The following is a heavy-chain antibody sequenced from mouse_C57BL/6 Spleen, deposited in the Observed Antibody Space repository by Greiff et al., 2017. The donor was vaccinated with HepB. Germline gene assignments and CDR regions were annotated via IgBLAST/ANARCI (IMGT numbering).Heavy chain of an antibody. D-gene: IGHD2-1*01. V-gene: IGHV3-6*01. Sequence: EVKLMESGPGLVKPSQSLSLTCSVTGYSITSGYYWNWIRQFPGNKLEWMGYISYDGSNNYNPSLKNRISITRDTSKNQFFLKLNSVTTEDTATYYCARVRVGGYGNYVRYFDVWGTGTTVTVSS. CDR1: GYSITSGYY. J-gene: IGHJ1*03. CDR2: ISYDGSN. CDR3: ARVRVGGYGNYVRYFDV.